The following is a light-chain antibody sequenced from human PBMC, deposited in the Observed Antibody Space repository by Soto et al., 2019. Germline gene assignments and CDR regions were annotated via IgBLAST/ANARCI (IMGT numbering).Light chain of an antibody. CDR3: QQLNAYPLT. Sequence: DIQLTQSPSLLSASVGDRVTITCRASQAISTYLAWYQQTSGKAPKLLISAASTLQRGVPSMFRGSGSGTQFTLTISSMQPEDLATYDCQQLNAYPLTVGGGTTVAIK. CDR1: QAISTY. CDR2: AAS. V-gene: IGKV1-9*01. J-gene: IGKJ4*01.